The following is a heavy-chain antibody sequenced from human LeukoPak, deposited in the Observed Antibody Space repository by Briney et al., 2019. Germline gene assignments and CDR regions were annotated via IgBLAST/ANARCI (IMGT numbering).Heavy chain of an antibody. J-gene: IGHJ5*02. D-gene: IGHD6-19*01. CDR3: AKGWQWLSSS. Sequence: PGGSLRLSCAASGFTFSSYGMHWVRQAPGKGLEWVAVISYDGSNKYYADSVKGRFTISRDNSKNTLYLQMNSLRAEDTAVYYCAKGWQWLSSSWGQGTLVTVSS. CDR2: ISYDGSNK. V-gene: IGHV3-30*18. CDR1: GFTFSSYG.